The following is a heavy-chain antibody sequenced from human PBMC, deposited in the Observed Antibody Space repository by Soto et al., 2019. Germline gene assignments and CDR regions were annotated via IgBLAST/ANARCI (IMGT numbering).Heavy chain of an antibody. CDR2: IIPIFGTA. V-gene: IGHV1-69*13. Sequence: SLKVSCKASGGTFSSYAISWVRQAPGQGLEWMGGIIPIFGTANYAQKFQGGVTITADESTSTAYMELSSLRSEDTAVYYCARETKDDFWSGYSNWFDPWGQGXLVTVYS. J-gene: IGHJ5*02. CDR1: GGTFSSYA. D-gene: IGHD3-3*01. CDR3: ARETKDDFWSGYSNWFDP.